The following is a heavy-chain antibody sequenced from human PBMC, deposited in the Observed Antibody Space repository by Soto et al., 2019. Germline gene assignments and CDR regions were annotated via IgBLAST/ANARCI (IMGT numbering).Heavy chain of an antibody. J-gene: IGHJ4*02. CDR2: ISSSSSYA. CDR1: GFTFSDYY. CDR3: TRGHRPSSVGKGAF. D-gene: IGHD3-16*01. V-gene: IGHV3-11*06. Sequence: PGGSLRLSCAASGFTFSDYYMAWIRQAPGKGLEWLSYISSSSSYANYADSVKGRYTISRDNAKNSLTLQMNSLRAEDTAVYYCTRGHRPSSVGKGAFWGQGTPVTVSS.